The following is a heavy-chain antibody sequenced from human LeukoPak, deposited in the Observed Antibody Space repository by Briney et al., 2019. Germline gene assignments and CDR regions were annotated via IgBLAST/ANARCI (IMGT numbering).Heavy chain of an antibody. J-gene: IGHJ4*02. Sequence: GGSLRLSCAASGNYWMHWVRQAPGKGLEWVSTISGSGANTYYADSVKGRFTISRDNSKNTLSLQMNSLRVEDTALYYCAKYSDSTGAHYFDYWGQGTLVTVSS. CDR2: ISGSGANT. CDR1: GNYW. D-gene: IGHD2/OR15-2a*01. CDR3: AKYSDSTGAHYFDY. V-gene: IGHV3-23*01.